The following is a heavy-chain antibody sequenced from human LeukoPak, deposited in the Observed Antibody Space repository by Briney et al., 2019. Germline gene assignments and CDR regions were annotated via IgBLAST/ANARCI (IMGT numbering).Heavy chain of an antibody. CDR2: INPNSGGT. D-gene: IGHD1-20*01. CDR3: ARGGNWKDFDY. V-gene: IGHV1-2*02. CDR1: VYTFTCYY. Sequence: ASVKDSCKASVYTFTCYYMHWVRQAPGQGLEWMGWINPNSGGTNYAQKFQGRVTMTRETSISTAYMELRRLRSDDTAVYYCARGGNWKDFDYGGQGTLVTVSS. J-gene: IGHJ4*02.